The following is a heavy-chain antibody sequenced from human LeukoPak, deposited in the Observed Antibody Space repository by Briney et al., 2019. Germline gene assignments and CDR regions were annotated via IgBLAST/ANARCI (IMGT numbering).Heavy chain of an antibody. CDR3: ARSFSSMAPDY. V-gene: IGHV4-31*03. CDR2: IYYSGST. J-gene: IGHJ4*02. CDR1: GGSISSGGYY. Sequence: PSETLSLTCTVSGGSISSGGYYWSWIRQPPGKGLEWIGYIYYSGSTYYNPSLKSRLTISVDTSKNQFSLKLSSVTAADTAVYYCARSFSSMAPDYWGQGTLVTVSS. D-gene: IGHD2/OR15-2a*01.